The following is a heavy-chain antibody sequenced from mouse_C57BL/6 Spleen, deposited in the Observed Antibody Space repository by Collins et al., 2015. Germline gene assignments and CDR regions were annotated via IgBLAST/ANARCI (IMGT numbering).Heavy chain of an antibody. CDR3: ARSYGNYLYAMDY. V-gene: IGHV1-64*01. CDR1: GYTFTSYW. J-gene: IGHJ4*01. CDR2: IHPNSGST. D-gene: IGHD2-1*01. Sequence: QVQLRQPGAELVKPGASVKLSCKASGYTFTSYWMHWVKQRPGQGLEWIGMIHPNSGSTNYNEKFKSKATLTVDKSSSTAYMQLSSLTSEDSAVYYCARSYGNYLYAMDYWGQGTSVTVSS.